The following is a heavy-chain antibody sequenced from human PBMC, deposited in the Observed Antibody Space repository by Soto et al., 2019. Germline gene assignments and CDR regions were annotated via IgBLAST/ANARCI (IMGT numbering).Heavy chain of an antibody. D-gene: IGHD3-9*01. CDR2: IIPIFGTA. CDR1: GGTFSSYA. J-gene: IGHJ4*02. Sequence: SVKVSCKASGGTFSSYAISWVRQAPGQGLEWMGGIIPIFGTANYAQKFQGRVTITADESTSTAYMELSSLRSEDTAVYYCAGVKLERYFDWSIDYWGQGTLVTVSS. CDR3: AGVKLERYFDWSIDY. V-gene: IGHV1-69*13.